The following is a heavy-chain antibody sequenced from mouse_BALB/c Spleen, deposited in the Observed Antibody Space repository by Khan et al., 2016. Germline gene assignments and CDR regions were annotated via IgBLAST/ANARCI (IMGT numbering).Heavy chain of an antibody. CDR3: TAKVYYFDY. CDR2: ISSGGSS. J-gene: IGHJ2*01. CDR1: GFTFSSYA. Sequence: EVELVESGGGLVKPGGSLKLSCAASGFTFSSYAISWVRQTPEQCLEWVASISSGGSSFSPAILKDRFTISRDTARNILSLQLSSLTSEDTAMYYCTAKVYYFDYWGQGTTLTVSS. V-gene: IGHV5-6-5*01.